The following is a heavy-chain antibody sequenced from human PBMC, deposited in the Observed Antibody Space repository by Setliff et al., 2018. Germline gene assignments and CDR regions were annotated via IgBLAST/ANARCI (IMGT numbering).Heavy chain of an antibody. CDR3: ARNAITGTTKKYYYYLDV. J-gene: IGHJ6*03. CDR1: GGTLSTLA. CDR2: TIPLLPLP. D-gene: IGHD1-7*01. V-gene: IGHV1-69*10. Sequence: SVKVSCKASGGTLSTLAITWVRQAPGQGLEWMGGTIPLLPLPNYAVKFQGRVTIAADKSTTTAYMELTSLTSEDTAVYYCARNAITGTTKKYYYYLDVWGQGTTVTVSS.